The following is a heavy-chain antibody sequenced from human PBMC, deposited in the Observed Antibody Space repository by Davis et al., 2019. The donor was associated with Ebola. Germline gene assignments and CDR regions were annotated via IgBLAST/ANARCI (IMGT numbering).Heavy chain of an antibody. D-gene: IGHD6-6*01. J-gene: IGHJ4*02. V-gene: IGHV1-2*04. CDR3: ARTLEYSSSPFDY. Sequence: ASAKVSCKASAYTFTGYYMHWVRQAPGQGLEWMGWINPNSGGTNYTQKFQGCVTMTRDTSISTAYMELSRLRSDDTAVYYCARTLEYSSSPFDYWGQGTLVTVSS. CDR1: AYTFTGYY. CDR2: INPNSGGT.